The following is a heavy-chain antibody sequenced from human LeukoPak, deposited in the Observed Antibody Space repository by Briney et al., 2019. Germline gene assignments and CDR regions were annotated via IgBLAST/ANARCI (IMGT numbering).Heavy chain of an antibody. CDR2: IWYDGSKK. CDR3: ARDGRGMDV. V-gene: IGHV3-33*01. CDR1: GFTFSSYG. J-gene: IGHJ6*02. D-gene: IGHD1-1*01. Sequence: LPGGSLRLSCAASGFTFSSYGMHWVRQAPGKGLEWVVVIWYDGSKKYYADSVKGRLTISRDNSKNTLYLQMNSLRAEDTAVYYCARDGRGMDVWGQGTTVIVSS.